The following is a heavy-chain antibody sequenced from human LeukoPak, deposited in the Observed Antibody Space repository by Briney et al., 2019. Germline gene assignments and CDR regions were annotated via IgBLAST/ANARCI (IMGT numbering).Heavy chain of an antibody. D-gene: IGHD3-16*02. CDR3: ARIYPALFDN. V-gene: IGHV4-4*07. CDR1: GGSLNNYY. J-gene: IGHJ4*02. Sequence: PSETLSLTCNVSGGSLNNYYWNWLRQPAGKGLEWIGRIFGDGSANYNPSLKSRVTMSVDTSKNQFSLKLISLTAADTAVYYCARIYPALFDNWGQGTLVTVSS. CDR2: IFGDGSA.